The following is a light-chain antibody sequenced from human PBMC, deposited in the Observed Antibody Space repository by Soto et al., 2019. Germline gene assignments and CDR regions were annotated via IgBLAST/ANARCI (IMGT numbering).Light chain of an antibody. CDR1: SSDVGGYNY. V-gene: IGLV2-14*01. CDR3: FSYTTSSTLV. J-gene: IGLJ3*02. Sequence: QSALTQPASVSGSPGQSITISCTGTSSDVGGYNYVSWYQQHPANAPKLMIYEVSNRPSGVSHRFSGSKSGNTASLTIAGLQDDDEADYYCFSYTTSSTLVFGGGTKVTVL. CDR2: EVS.